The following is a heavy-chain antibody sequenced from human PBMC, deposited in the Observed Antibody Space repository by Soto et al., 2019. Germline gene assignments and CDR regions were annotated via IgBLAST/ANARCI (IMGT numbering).Heavy chain of an antibody. J-gene: IGHJ4*02. CDR3: ARPYDYGDYTTGY. CDR1: GYSFTSYW. CDR2: IYPGDSDT. D-gene: IGHD4-17*01. Sequence: GESLKISCKGSGYSFTSYWIGWVRQMPGKGLEWMGIIYPGDSDTRYSPSFQGQVTISADKSISTAYLRWSSLKASDTAMYYCARPYDYGDYTTGYWGQGTLVTVSS. V-gene: IGHV5-51*01.